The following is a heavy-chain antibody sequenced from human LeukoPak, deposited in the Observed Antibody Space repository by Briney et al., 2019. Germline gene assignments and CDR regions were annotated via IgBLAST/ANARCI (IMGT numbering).Heavy chain of an antibody. Sequence: GASVKVSCKASGYTFTSYGISWVRQAPGQGLEWMGWISAYNGNTNYAQKSQGRVTITTDTSTSTDYMELRSLRSDDTAVYYCARRTYYYDSSGFGWGQGTLVTVSS. V-gene: IGHV1-18*01. D-gene: IGHD3-22*01. J-gene: IGHJ4*02. CDR2: ISAYNGNT. CDR3: ARRTYYYDSSGFG. CDR1: GYTFTSYG.